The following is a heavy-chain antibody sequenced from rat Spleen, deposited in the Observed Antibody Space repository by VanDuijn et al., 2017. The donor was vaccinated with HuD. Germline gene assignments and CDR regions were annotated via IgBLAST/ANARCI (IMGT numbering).Heavy chain of an antibody. J-gene: IGHJ2*01. CDR1: GFTFSDYY. Sequence: EVQLVESGGGLVQPGRSLKLSCAASGFTFSDYYMAWVRQAPKKGLEWVASISYEGSSTYYGDSVKGRFTISRDNAQNTLYLQMNSLRSEDTATYYCTRGQLDYWGQGVMVTVSS. CDR3: TRGQLDY. CDR2: ISYEGSST. D-gene: IGHD1-10*01. V-gene: IGHV5-22*01.